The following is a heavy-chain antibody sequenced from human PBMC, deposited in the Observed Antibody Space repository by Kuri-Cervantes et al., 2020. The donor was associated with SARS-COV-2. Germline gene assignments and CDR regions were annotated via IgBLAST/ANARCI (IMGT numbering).Heavy chain of an antibody. D-gene: IGHD2-21*01. J-gene: IGHJ6*02. CDR3: ARDKSDWDNYNFAMDL. V-gene: IGHV3-23*01. CDR2: ISGPGGST. CDR1: GFTFGDHA. Sequence: GGSLRLSCAASGFTFGDHAMVWVRQAPGKGLEWVSAISGPGGSTYYADSVKDRFTISRDNSKNTLYLQMSSLRVEDTAVYFCARDKSDWDNYNFAMDLWGQGTTVTVSS.